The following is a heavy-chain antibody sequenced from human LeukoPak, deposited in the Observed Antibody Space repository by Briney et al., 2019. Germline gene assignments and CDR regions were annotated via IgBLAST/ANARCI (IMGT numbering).Heavy chain of an antibody. V-gene: IGHV4-59*01. J-gene: IGHJ4*02. CDR2: IYYTGST. Sequence: SETLSLTCGVSGGAITNYYWNWIRQAPGKGLEWLGYIYYTGSTTYNPSVKSRITISLDTSKKQISLKLRSVTAADTAVYYRARRGSWGEPRPFDYWGQGSLVTVSS. CDR1: GGAITNYY. D-gene: IGHD3-16*01. CDR3: ARRGSWGEPRPFDY.